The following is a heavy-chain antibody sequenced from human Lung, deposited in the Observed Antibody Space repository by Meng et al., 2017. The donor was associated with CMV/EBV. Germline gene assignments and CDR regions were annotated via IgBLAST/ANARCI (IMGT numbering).Heavy chain of an antibody. D-gene: IGHD1-26*01. Sequence: SCKASGGTLSSYAISWVRQTPGEGLEWMGDIIPILSIVNYAQKFRGRVTITADRATGTAYMELSSLRSEDTAVYYCARTLGSYYDYWGQGTLVTVSS. J-gene: IGHJ4*02. V-gene: IGHV1-69*10. CDR1: GGTLSSYA. CDR2: IIPILSIV. CDR3: ARTLGSYYDY.